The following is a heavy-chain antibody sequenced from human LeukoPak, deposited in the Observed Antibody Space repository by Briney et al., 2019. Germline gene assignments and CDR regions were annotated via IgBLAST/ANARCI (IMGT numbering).Heavy chain of an antibody. V-gene: IGHV4-34*01. Sequence: SETLSLTCAVYGGSFSGYYWSWIRQPPGKGLEWIGEINHSRSTNYNPSLKSRVTISVDTSKNQFSLKLSSVTAADTAVYYCAGGGDCSGGSCYVFDYWGQGTLVTVSS. CDR1: GGSFSGYY. J-gene: IGHJ4*02. CDR3: AGGGDCSGGSCYVFDY. CDR2: INHSRST. D-gene: IGHD2-15*01.